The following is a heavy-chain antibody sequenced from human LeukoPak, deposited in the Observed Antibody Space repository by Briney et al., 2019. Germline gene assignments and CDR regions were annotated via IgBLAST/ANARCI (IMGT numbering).Heavy chain of an antibody. V-gene: IGHV3-21*01. CDR3: ARRRCTSTSCFEDY. CDR2: ISSSSSYI. D-gene: IGHD2-2*01. J-gene: IGHJ4*02. Sequence: GGSLRLSCAASGFTFSSYSMNWVRQAPGKGLEWVSSISSSSSYIYYADSVKGRFTISRDNAKNSLNLQMDSLRAEDTAVYYCARRRCTSTSCFEDYWGQGTLVTVSS. CDR1: GFTFSSYS.